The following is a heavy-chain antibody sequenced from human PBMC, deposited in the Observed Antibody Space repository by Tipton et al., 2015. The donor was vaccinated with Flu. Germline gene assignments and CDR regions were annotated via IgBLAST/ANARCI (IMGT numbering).Heavy chain of an antibody. Sequence: SLRLSCLVSGFTSDDYGVHWVRQVPGKGLEWVSGIIWNSGTLDYADSVKGRFTISRDNSKNSLYLQMNSLRAEDTAVYYCARKVGDVWGKGTTVIVSS. CDR1: GFTSDDYG. J-gene: IGHJ6*04. CDR2: IIWNSGTL. V-gene: IGHV3-9*02. CDR3: ARKVGDV.